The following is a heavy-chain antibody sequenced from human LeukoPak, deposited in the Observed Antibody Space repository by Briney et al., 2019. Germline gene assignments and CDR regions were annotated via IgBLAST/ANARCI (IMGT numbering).Heavy chain of an antibody. D-gene: IGHD3-22*01. Sequence: ASVKVSCKSSGYTFTSYGISWVRQAPGQGLEWMGGIIPIFGTANYAQKFQGRVTITADESTSTAYMELSSLRSEDTAVYYCARVDYYDSSGYSDYWGQGTLVTVSS. CDR3: ARVDYYDSSGYSDY. V-gene: IGHV1-69*13. CDR1: GYTFTSYG. J-gene: IGHJ4*02. CDR2: IIPIFGTA.